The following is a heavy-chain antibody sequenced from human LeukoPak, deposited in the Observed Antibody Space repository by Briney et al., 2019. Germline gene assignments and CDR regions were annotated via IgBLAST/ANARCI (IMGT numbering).Heavy chain of an antibody. D-gene: IGHD5-12*01. CDR1: GGSVTNYA. V-gene: IGHV1-69*06. CDR2: IIPIFGTA. CDR3: AREERGGLYSGYDWDAFDI. J-gene: IGHJ3*02. Sequence: SVKVSCKASGGSVTNYAISWVRQAPGQGLEWMGGIIPIFGTANYAQKFQGRVTITADKSTSTAYMELSSLRSEDTAVYYCAREERGGLYSGYDWDAFDIWGQGTMVTVSS.